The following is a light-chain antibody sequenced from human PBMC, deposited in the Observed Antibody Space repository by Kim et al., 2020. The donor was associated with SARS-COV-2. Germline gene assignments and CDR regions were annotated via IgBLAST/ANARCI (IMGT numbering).Light chain of an antibody. CDR3: QACDSSTHSV. CDR1: KLVARY. Sequence: VFPGQKAPITCSGDKLVARYACWYVQKPGQAPVLAIYQASTRPPGIPERFSGPNSVSTATLTISGTQAMNESDYYCQACDSSTHSVFGGGTQPTVL. V-gene: IGLV3-1*01. J-gene: IGLJ2*01. CDR2: QAS.